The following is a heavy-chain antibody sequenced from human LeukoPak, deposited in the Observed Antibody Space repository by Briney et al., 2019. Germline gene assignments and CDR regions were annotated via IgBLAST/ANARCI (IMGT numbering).Heavy chain of an antibody. Sequence: ASAKVSCKASGYTFTSYDINWVRQATGQGLEWMGWMNPNSGNTGYAQKFQGRVTITRNTSISTAYMELSSLRSEDTAVYYCARAVSEKFLYVWGSYRRYYFDYWGQGTLVTVSS. CDR3: ARAVSEKFLYVWGSYRRYYFDY. D-gene: IGHD3-16*02. CDR1: GYTFTSYD. CDR2: MNPNSGNT. V-gene: IGHV1-8*03. J-gene: IGHJ4*02.